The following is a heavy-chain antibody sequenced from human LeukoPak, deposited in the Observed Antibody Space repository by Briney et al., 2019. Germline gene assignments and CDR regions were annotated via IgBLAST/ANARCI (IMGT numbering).Heavy chain of an antibody. CDR3: ATGQTTPVLVDTLHF. Sequence: ASVKVSCKVSESTVTEFSIHWVRQAPGKGLEWMGGFDPDNAERVFARKFQGRVTMTEDTSTNTAYMELTSLGSEDTAVYYCATGQTTPVLVDTLHFWGQGTRVTVSS. CDR1: ESTVTEFS. J-gene: IGHJ1*01. CDR2: FDPDNAER. D-gene: IGHD3-3*01. V-gene: IGHV1-24*01.